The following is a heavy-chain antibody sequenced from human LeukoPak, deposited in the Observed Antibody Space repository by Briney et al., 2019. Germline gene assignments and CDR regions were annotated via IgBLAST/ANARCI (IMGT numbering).Heavy chain of an antibody. D-gene: IGHD3-22*01. V-gene: IGHV4-59*12. Sequence: SETLSLTCTVSGGSISSYHWSWIRQPPGKGLEWIGYIYYSGSTNYSPSLKSRVTISVDTSKNRFSLKLSSVTAADTAVYYCARYVYYDSSGYYFDYWGQGTLVTVSS. CDR3: ARYVYYDSSGYYFDY. CDR2: IYYSGST. CDR1: GGSISSYH. J-gene: IGHJ4*02.